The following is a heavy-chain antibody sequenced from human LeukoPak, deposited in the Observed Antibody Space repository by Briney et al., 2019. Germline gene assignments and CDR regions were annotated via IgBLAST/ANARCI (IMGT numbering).Heavy chain of an antibody. V-gene: IGHV3-21*05. CDR2: ISSSSSYI. CDR3: ASRYSSSWYWDDY. J-gene: IGHJ4*02. Sequence: GGSLRLSCAASGFTFSSYSMNWVRQAPGKGLEWVSYISSSSSYIYYADSVKGRFTISRDNAKNSLYLQMNSLRAEDTAVYYCASRYSSSWYWDDYWGQGTLVTVSS. D-gene: IGHD6-13*01. CDR1: GFTFSSYS.